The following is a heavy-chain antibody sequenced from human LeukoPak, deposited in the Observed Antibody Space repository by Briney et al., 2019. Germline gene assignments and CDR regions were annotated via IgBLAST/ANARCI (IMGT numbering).Heavy chain of an antibody. CDR2: ISWNRGKI. D-gene: IGHD6-19*01. CDR3: AKDSSSGWYGYYYGMDV. V-gene: IGHV3-9*01. CDR1: GSTLVDYA. Sequence: GGSLRLSWAAPGSTLVDYAIDWVRQAPGKGLELASAISWNRGKIGYADYVKARFTSSRDNAKNSLYLQMNSLRAEDTALYYCAKDSSSGWYGYYYGMDVWGQGTTVTVSS. J-gene: IGHJ6*02.